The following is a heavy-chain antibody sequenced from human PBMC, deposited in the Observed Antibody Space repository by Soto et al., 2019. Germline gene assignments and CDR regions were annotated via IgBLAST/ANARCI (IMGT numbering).Heavy chain of an antibody. D-gene: IGHD2-21*02. Sequence: SETLSLTCAVYGGSFSGYYWSWIRQPPGKGLEWIGEINHSGSTNYNPSLKSRVTISVDTSKNQFSLKLSSVTAADTAVYYCARGGSLTADRGLNWFDPWGQGTLVTVSS. CDR3: ARGGSLTADRGLNWFDP. J-gene: IGHJ5*02. CDR2: INHSGST. V-gene: IGHV4-34*01. CDR1: GGSFSGYY.